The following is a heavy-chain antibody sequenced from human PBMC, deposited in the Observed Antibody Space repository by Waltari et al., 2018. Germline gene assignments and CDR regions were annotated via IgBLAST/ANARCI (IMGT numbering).Heavy chain of an antibody. CDR2: IYHSGST. Sequence: QVQLQESGPGLVKPSETLSLTCTVSGYSISSGYYWGWIRQPPGKGLEWIGGIYHSGSTGDNPSRKSRGTISVDTSKNQCSLKLSSVTAADTAVYYCARDHGMATRGIDYWGQGTLVTVSS. CDR3: ARDHGMATRGIDY. V-gene: IGHV4-38-2*02. D-gene: IGHD5-12*01. J-gene: IGHJ4*02. CDR1: GYSISSGYY.